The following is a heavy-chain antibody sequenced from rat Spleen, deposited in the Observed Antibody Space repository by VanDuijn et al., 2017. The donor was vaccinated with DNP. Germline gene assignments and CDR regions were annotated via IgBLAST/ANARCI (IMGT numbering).Heavy chain of an antibody. V-gene: IGHV3-3*01. CDR3: ARYEGWELPYYFDY. D-gene: IGHD5-1*01. CDR1: GYSITSSYR. Sequence: EVQLQESGPGLVKPSQSLSLTCSVTGYSITSSYRWNWIRQFPGNKLEWMGSLNSAGSTNYNPSLKSRIAINRDTSKNQFFLHLNSVTTEDTATYYGARYEGWELPYYFDYWGQVVMVTVSS. CDR2: LNSAGST. J-gene: IGHJ2*01.